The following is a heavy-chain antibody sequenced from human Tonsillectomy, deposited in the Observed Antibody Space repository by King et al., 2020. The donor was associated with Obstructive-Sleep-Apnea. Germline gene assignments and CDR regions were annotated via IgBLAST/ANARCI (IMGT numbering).Heavy chain of an antibody. CDR3: AKDRSDYDWGSYPIFDY. J-gene: IGHJ4*02. CDR1: GFTFSSYA. D-gene: IGHD3-16*02. Sequence: VQLVESGGGLVQPGGSLRLSCAASGFTFSSYAMSWVRQAPGKGLEWVSVISGSVISTYYADSVKGRFTISRDNSKNTLYLQMNSLRAEDTAVYYCAKDRSDYDWGSYPIFDYWGQGTLVTVSS. CDR2: ISGSVIST. V-gene: IGHV3-23*04.